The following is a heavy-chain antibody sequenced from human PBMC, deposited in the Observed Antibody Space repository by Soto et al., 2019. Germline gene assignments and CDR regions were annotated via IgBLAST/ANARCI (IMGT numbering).Heavy chain of an antibody. J-gene: IGHJ5*02. CDR3: SRRAPEGFDP. CDR1: GGSISKSSYY. Sequence: PSETLSLTCTVSGGSISKSSYYWVWIRQPPGKGLEWVGSMSYSGSTYYNPSLKSRVAISVDTSKNQLSLQVGSVTAADTAVYYCSRRAPEGFDPWGQGTLVTVSS. V-gene: IGHV4-39*01. CDR2: MSYSGST.